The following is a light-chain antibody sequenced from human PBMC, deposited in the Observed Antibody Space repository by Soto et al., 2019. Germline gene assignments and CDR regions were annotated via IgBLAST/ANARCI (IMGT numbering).Light chain of an antibody. Sequence: EIVLTQTPGTLSLSPGERATLSCRASQSVTSSHLAWYQQKPGRAPRLLIYTASSRATGVPDRFSGSGSGTDFTLTISRLEPEDFAVYYCQQYGSSPWTFGQGTKVDIK. CDR1: QSVTSSH. V-gene: IGKV3-20*01. CDR3: QQYGSSPWT. J-gene: IGKJ1*01. CDR2: TAS.